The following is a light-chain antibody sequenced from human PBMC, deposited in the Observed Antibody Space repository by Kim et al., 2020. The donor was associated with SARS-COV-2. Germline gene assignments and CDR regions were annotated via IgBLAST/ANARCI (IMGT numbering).Light chain of an antibody. CDR1: QSVITN. V-gene: IGKV3-15*01. Sequence: ILMTQSPATLSVSPGERATLSCRASQSVITNLVWYQQKPGQAPRLLIYGASTRATGIPARFSGSGSGTEFTLTISSLQSEDSATYYCQQYNNWPPGTFGGGTKLEI. CDR3: QQYNNWPPGT. J-gene: IGKJ4*01. CDR2: GAS.